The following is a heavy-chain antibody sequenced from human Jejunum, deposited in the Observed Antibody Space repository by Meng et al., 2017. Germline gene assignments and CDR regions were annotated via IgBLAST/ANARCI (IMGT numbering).Heavy chain of an antibody. V-gene: IGHV3-7*01. Sequence: GESLKIPCAASGFTIASSWMGWVRQAPGKGLEWVANLNTDGSDKYYMDSVKGRFTISRDNANNSLYLQMNSLRAEDTAVYYCVRDPGWGSVDYWGQGTLVTVSS. J-gene: IGHJ4*02. D-gene: IGHD7-27*01. CDR1: GFTIASSW. CDR3: VRDPGWGSVDY. CDR2: LNTDGSDK.